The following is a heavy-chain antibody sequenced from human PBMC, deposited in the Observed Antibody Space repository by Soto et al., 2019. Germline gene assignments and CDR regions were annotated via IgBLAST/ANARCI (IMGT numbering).Heavy chain of an antibody. CDR1: GFTFSNAW. Sequence: GSLRLSCAASGFTFSNAWMSWVRQAPGKGLEWVGRIKSKTDGGTTDYASPVKGRFTISRDDSKKTSYLQMNSLKTEDTAIYYCSTSGYGGFDYWGQGVLVTVSS. V-gene: IGHV3-15*01. CDR2: IKSKTDGGTT. CDR3: STSGYGGFDY. J-gene: IGHJ4*02. D-gene: IGHD5-12*01.